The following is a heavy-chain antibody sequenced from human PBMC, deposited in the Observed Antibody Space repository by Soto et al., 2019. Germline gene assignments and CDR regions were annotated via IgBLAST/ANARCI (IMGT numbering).Heavy chain of an antibody. J-gene: IGHJ4*02. CDR3: AKDLVGSNADYFDY. CDR1: GFTFSSYA. Sequence: GGSLRLSCAASGFTFSSYAMSWVRQAPGKGMEWVAAISGSGGSTYYADSVKGRFTISRDNSKNTLYLQMNSLRAEDAAVYYCAKDLVGSNADYFDYWGQRTLVTVSS. V-gene: IGHV3-23*01. CDR2: ISGSGGST. D-gene: IGHD2-15*01.